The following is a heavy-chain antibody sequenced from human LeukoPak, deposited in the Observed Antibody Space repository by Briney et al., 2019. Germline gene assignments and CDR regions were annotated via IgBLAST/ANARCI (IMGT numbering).Heavy chain of an antibody. Sequence: GGSLRLFCAASGFTVSSNYMSWVRQAPGKGLEWVSVIYSGGSTYYADSVKGRFTISRHNSKNTLYLQMNSLRAEDTAVYYCARAGIQLWSPFDYWGQGTLVTVSS. CDR2: IYSGGST. CDR3: ARAGIQLWSPFDY. CDR1: GFTVSSNY. V-gene: IGHV3-53*04. J-gene: IGHJ4*02. D-gene: IGHD5-18*01.